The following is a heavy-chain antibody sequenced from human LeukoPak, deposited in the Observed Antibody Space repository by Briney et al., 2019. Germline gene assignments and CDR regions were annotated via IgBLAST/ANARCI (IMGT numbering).Heavy chain of an antibody. V-gene: IGHV3-33*04. CDR1: GFTFSSYG. CDR2: IWSEGNNK. J-gene: IGHJ4*02. D-gene: IGHD3-10*01. Sequence: GGSLRLSCAVSGFTFSSYGMHWVRQAPGKGLEWVAVIWSEGNNKYYADSVKGRFTISRDNSKNTLYLQMNSLRAEDTAVYYCAKDMYYYGSGSSFDYWGQGTLVTVSS. CDR3: AKDMYYYGSGSSFDY.